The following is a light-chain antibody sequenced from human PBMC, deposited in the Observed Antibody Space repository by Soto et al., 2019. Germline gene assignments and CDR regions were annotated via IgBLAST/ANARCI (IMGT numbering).Light chain of an antibody. J-gene: IGLJ2*01. CDR2: DVS. CDR1: SSDADAYNY. V-gene: IGLV2-14*03. CDR3: SSYTSSTIL. Sequence: QSVLTQPASVSGSPGQSIIISCTGTSSDADAYNYVSWYQHHPGKAPKLLIYDVSNRPSGISNRFSGSKSGNTASLTISGLQPEDEAYYFCSSYTSSTILFGGGTKVTVL.